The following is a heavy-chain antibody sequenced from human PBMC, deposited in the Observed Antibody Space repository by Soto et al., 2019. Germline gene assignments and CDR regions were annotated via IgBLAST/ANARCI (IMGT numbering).Heavy chain of an antibody. D-gene: IGHD3-10*01. CDR1: GFTFGDYA. J-gene: IGHJ5*02. CDR3: AKDSRTRPFGELLRDHHDL. CDR2: IRSMTYGGTT. V-gene: IGHV3-49*03. Sequence: GSLRLSCSGSGFTFGDYAISWFRQAPGKGLEWISFIRSMTYGGTTDYAPSLKDRFSISRDNSKNTLYLQMTSLRTEDTATYYCAKDSRTRPFGELLRDHHDLWGQGTLVTVSS.